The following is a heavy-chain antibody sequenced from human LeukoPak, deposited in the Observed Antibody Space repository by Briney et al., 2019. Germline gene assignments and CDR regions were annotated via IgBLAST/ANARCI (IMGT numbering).Heavy chain of an antibody. CDR3: ARPTYSYFDY. D-gene: IGHD1-26*01. Sequence: SETLSLTCTVSGGSISSYYWSWIRQPPGKGLEWIGYIYYSGSTNYNPSLKSRVTISVDTSKNQFSLKLSSVTAADTAVYYCARPTYSYFDYWGQGTLVTVSS. CDR2: IYYSGST. V-gene: IGHV4-59*08. J-gene: IGHJ4*02. CDR1: GGSISSYY.